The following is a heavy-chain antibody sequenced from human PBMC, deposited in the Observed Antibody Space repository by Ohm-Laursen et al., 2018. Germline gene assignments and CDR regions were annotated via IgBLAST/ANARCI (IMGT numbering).Heavy chain of an antibody. J-gene: IGHJ4*02. D-gene: IGHD3-22*01. Sequence: GESLKISCKGSEYSFTGYWIGWVRQMPGKGLEWMGIIYPGDSDTRYSPSFQGHVIISADKSITTAYLQWNSLKASDTAIYYCARHDSSGYPDSWGQGTLVTVSS. CDR3: ARHDSSGYPDS. CDR1: EYSFTGYW. V-gene: IGHV5-51*01. CDR2: IYPGDSDT.